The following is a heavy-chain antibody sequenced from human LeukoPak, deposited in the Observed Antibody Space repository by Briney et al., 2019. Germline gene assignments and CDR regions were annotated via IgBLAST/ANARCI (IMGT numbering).Heavy chain of an antibody. Sequence: GGSLKLSCAASGFTFSGSDIHWVRQASGKGLEWIGRIKTKAESYATAYVVSVKGRFTLSRDDSKNTAFLQMNSLKTEDTAVYYCSRRMFTADWHLDLWGRGTLVTVSS. J-gene: IGHJ2*01. CDR3: SRRMFTADWHLDL. D-gene: IGHD3-10*02. CDR1: GFTFSGSD. V-gene: IGHV3-73*01. CDR2: IKTKAESYAT.